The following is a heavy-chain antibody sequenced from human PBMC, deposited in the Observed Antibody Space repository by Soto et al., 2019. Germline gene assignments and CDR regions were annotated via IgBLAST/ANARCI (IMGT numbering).Heavy chain of an antibody. D-gene: IGHD3-10*01. J-gene: IGHJ3*02. V-gene: IGHV3-23*01. CDR3: AKELAGVRAFDI. Sequence: GGSLRLSCAASGFTFSSYAMSWVRQAPGKGLEWVSAISGSGAGTYYADSVKGRFTTSGDNSKNTLYLQMNSLRAEDTAVYYCAKELAGVRAFDIWGQGTMVTVSS. CDR1: GFTFSSYA. CDR2: ISGSGAGT.